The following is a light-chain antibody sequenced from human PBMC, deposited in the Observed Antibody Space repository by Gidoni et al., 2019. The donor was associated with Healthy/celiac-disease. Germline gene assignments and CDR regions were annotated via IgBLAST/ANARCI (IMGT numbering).Light chain of an antibody. CDR1: QSVSSY. J-gene: IGKJ2*01. V-gene: IGKV3-11*01. CDR2: DAA. Sequence: ELVLTQSPATLSLPPGERATLSCRASQSVSSYLAWYQQKPGQAPRLLIYDAANRATGIPARFSGSGSGTDFTLTISSREPEDVAVYYCQQRSNWPPYTFGQGTKLEIK. CDR3: QQRSNWPPYT.